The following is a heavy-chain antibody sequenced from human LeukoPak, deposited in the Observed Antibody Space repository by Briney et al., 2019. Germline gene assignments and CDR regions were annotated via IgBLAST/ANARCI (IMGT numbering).Heavy chain of an antibody. V-gene: IGHV1-18*01. CDR3: ARDGCCSSTSCPVKLYYYYGMDV. D-gene: IGHD2-2*03. CDR2: ISADDGNT. Sequence: GASVKVSCKASGYTFTSYGISWVRQAPGQGLEWMAWISADDGNTNYAQKLQGRVTMTTDTSTSTAYMELRRLRSDDTAVYYCARDGCCSSTSCPVKLYYYYGMDVWGQGTTVTVSS. J-gene: IGHJ6*02. CDR1: GYTFTSYG.